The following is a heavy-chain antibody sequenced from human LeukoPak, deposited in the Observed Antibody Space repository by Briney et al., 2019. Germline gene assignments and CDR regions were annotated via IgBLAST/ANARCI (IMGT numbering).Heavy chain of an antibody. V-gene: IGHV1-69*04. Sequence: GASVKVSCKASGGTFSSYAISWVRQAPGQGLEWMGRIIPILGIANYAQKFQGRVTITADESTSTAYMELSSLRSEDTAVYYCAREVSHYYYGMDVWGQGTTVTVSS. CDR2: IIPILGIA. CDR3: AREVSHYYYGMDV. J-gene: IGHJ6*02. CDR1: GGTFSSYA.